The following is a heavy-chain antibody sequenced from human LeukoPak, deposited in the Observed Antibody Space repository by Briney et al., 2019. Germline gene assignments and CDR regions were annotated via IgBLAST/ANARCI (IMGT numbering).Heavy chain of an antibody. Sequence: PGGSLRLSCTASGFTFGDYLMSWVRQAPGKGLEWIGFISGGTTEYAASVKGRFTISRDDSTSIAYLQMNSLTTEDTAVYYCSRGSGWLSVDWGQGTLVTVSS. CDR2: ISGGTT. V-gene: IGHV3-49*04. CDR1: GFTFGDYL. J-gene: IGHJ4*02. D-gene: IGHD6-19*01. CDR3: SRGSGWLSVD.